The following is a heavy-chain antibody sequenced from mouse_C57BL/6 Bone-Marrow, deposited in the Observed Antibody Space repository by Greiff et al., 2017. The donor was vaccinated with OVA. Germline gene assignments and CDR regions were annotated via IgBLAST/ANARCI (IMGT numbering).Heavy chain of an antibody. D-gene: IGHD2-3*01. J-gene: IGHJ3*01. CDR1: GYTFTSYW. CDR3: AREDGYYGFAY. V-gene: IGHV1-59*01. Sequence: QVQLQQPWAELVRPGTSVKLSCKASGYTFTSYWMHLVKQRPGQGLEWIGVIDPSDSYTNYNQKFKGKATLTVDTSSSTAYMQLSSLTSEDSAVYYCAREDGYYGFAYWGQGTLVTVSA. CDR2: IDPSDSYT.